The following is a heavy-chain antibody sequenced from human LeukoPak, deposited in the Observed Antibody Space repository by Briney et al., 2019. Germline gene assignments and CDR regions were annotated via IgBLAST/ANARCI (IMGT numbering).Heavy chain of an antibody. D-gene: IGHD3-22*01. J-gene: IGHJ4*02. V-gene: IGHV3-21*01. Sequence: PGGSLRLSCAASGFTFSSYSMNWVRQAPGKGLEWVSSISSSSSYIYYADSVKGRFTISRDNAKNSLYLQMNSLRAEDTAVYYCARVNPPDYYDSSGYQDYRGQGTLVTVSS. CDR2: ISSSSSYI. CDR1: GFTFSSYS. CDR3: ARVNPPDYYDSSGYQDY.